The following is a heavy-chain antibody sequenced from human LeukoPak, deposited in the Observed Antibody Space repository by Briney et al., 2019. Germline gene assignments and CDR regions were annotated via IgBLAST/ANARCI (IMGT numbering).Heavy chain of an antibody. CDR3: ARERSRGIAVAGGGHWYFDL. CDR2: ISSSSSYI. CDR1: GFTFSSYS. J-gene: IGHJ2*01. V-gene: IGHV3-21*01. D-gene: IGHD6-19*01. Sequence: RGSLRPSCAASGFTFSSYSMNWVRQAPGKGLEWVSSISSSSSYIYYADSVKGRFTISRDNAKNSLYLQMNSLRAEDTAVYYCARERSRGIAVAGGGHWYFDLWGRGTLVTVSS.